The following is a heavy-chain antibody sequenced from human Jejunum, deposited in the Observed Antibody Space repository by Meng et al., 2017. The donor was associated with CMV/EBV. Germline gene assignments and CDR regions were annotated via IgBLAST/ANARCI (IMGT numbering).Heavy chain of an antibody. CDR3: VRELDYFETNGDDN. J-gene: IGHJ4*02. CDR2: VYHGGHT. V-gene: IGHV4-4*02. D-gene: IGHD2-8*01. CDR1: GCSITSSNW. Sequence: VSGCSITSSNWWSWVRQPPGKGLEWIGEVYHGGHTNYNPSLKSRVSISVDKSKNQFFLKLSSVTAADTAVYYCVRELDYFETNGDDNWGQGILVTVSS.